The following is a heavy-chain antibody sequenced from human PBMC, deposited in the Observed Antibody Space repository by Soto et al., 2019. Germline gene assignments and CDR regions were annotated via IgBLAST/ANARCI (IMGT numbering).Heavy chain of an antibody. J-gene: IGHJ3*02. Sequence: EVQLLESGGGFVQPGGSLRLSCAASGCTFSSYAMSWVRQAPGKGLEWVSAISGSGGSTYYADSVKGRFTISRDNSKNTLYLQMNSLRAEDTAVYYCAKDHAELDAFDIWGQGTMVTVSS. CDR2: ISGSGGST. CDR3: AKDHAELDAFDI. D-gene: IGHD1-26*01. CDR1: GCTFSSYA. V-gene: IGHV3-23*01.